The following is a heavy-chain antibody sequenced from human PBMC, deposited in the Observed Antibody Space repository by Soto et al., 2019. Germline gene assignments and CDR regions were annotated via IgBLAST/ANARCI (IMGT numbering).Heavy chain of an antibody. D-gene: IGHD3-22*01. Sequence: EVQLVESGGGLVKPGGSLRLSCAASGFTFSSYSMNWVRQAPGKGLEWVSSISSSSSYIYYADSVKGRFTISRDNAKNSLYLQMNSLRAEDTAVYYCATTLYHYDTSGYRWGQGTLVTVSS. CDR1: GFTFSSYS. CDR2: ISSSSSYI. CDR3: ATTLYHYDTSGYR. J-gene: IGHJ4*02. V-gene: IGHV3-21*01.